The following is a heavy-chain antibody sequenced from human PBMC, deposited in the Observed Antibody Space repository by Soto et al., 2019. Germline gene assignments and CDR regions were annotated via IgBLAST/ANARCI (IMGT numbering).Heavy chain of an antibody. D-gene: IGHD6-19*01. V-gene: IGHV3-30*04. CDR1: GFTFGSFA. J-gene: IGHJ4*02. CDR3: YSSGW. Sequence: QVQLVESGGGVVQPGRSLRLSCAASGFTFGSFAMHWVRQAPGKGLEWVALVSDDGVTKDYADSVTGRFTISRDNSKNTLYLEMNSLRTEDTAVYYGYSSGWWGQGTLVTVSS. CDR2: VSDDGVTK.